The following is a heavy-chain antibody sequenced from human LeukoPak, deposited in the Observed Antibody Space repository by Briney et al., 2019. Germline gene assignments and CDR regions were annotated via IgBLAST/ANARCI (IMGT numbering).Heavy chain of an antibody. V-gene: IGHV3-48*02. D-gene: IGHD6-19*01. CDR1: GFTFSTYS. J-gene: IGHJ4*02. CDR3: ARDGSGGWLVDY. Sequence: GGPLRLSCAASGFTFSTYSMNWVRKAPGKGLEWVSYNSSNTSTIYYADSVKGRFTISRDNAKNSLYLQMNRLRDEDTAVYYCARDGSGGWLVDYCGQGTLVTVSS. CDR2: NSSNTSTI.